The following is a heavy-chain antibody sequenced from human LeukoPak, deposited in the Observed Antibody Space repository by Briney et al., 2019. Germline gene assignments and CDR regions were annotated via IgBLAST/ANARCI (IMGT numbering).Heavy chain of an antibody. Sequence: TGGSLRLSCAASGFTFSSYAMSWVRQAPGKGLEWVSAISGSGGSTYYADSVKGRFTISRDNSKNTLYLQMNSLRAEDTAVYYCAKDLSYGGNPDFDYWGQGTLVTVSS. J-gene: IGHJ4*02. CDR2: ISGSGGST. V-gene: IGHV3-23*01. CDR3: AKDLSYGGNPDFDY. CDR1: GFTFSSYA. D-gene: IGHD4-23*01.